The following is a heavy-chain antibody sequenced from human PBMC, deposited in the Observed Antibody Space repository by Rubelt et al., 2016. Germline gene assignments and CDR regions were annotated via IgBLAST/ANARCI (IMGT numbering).Heavy chain of an antibody. CDR2: IYYSGST. J-gene: IGHJ4*02. CDR1: GGSISSSSYY. CDR3: ARVNDYTAKYYFDY. V-gene: IGHV4-31*03. Sequence: QAQLQESGPGLVKPSETLSLTCTVSGGSISSSSYYWGWIRQPPGKGLEWIGYIYYSGSTYYNPSLKCRVTISVDTSKNQFSLRLSAVTAADTAVYYCARVNDYTAKYYFDYWGQGTLVTVSS. D-gene: IGHD4-11*01.